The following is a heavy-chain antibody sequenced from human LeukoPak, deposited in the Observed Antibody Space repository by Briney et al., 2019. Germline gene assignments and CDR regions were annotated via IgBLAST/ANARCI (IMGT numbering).Heavy chain of an antibody. CDR3: ARVFELTGTTGGDY. Sequence: ASVKVSCKASGYTFTGYYMHWVRQAPGQGLEWMGWINPNSGGTNYAQKFQGRVTMTRDTSISTAHMELSRLRSDDTAVYYCARVFELTGTTGGDYWGQGTLATVSS. CDR1: GYTFTGYY. V-gene: IGHV1-2*02. D-gene: IGHD1-7*01. CDR2: INPNSGGT. J-gene: IGHJ4*02.